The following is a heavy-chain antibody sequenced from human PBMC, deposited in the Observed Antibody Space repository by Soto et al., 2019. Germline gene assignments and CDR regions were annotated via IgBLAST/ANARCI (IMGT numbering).Heavy chain of an antibody. CDR2: VSGDGNAS. J-gene: IGHJ4*03. D-gene: IGHD3-10*01. Sequence: EVRLLESGGGLVQPGGSLRLSCAGSGFTFSSNAMSWVRQAPGKGLEWVSSVSGDGNASDYADSVKGRFTVSRHNSKNTLYLPMNNLSAEDTAVYSGAIRHYYGSRSFALETWGQGTLVTVSS. V-gene: IGHV3-23*01. CDR3: AIRHYYGSRSFALET. CDR1: GFTFSSNA.